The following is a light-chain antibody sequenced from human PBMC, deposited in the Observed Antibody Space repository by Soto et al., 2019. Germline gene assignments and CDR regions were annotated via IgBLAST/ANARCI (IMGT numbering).Light chain of an antibody. CDR3: QQYENLPT. Sequence: DIPFTQSPSFLSASVGDRVTITCRASQGISSYLAWYQQKPGKAPNLLIYAASTLQSGVPSRLSGSGSGTDFTFTISRLQPEDIATYYCQQYENLPTFGQGTRLEIK. V-gene: IGKV1-9*01. CDR1: QGISSY. CDR2: AAS. J-gene: IGKJ5*01.